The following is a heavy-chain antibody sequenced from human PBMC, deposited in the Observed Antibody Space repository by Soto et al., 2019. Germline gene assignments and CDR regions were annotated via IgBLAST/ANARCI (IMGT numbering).Heavy chain of an antibody. CDR3: AKSMSMVRGVIDY. Sequence: HPGGSLRLSCAASGFTFSSYAMSWFRQAPGKGLEWVSAISGSGGSTYYADSVKGRFTISRDNSKNTLYLQMNSLRAEDTAVYYCAKSMSMVRGVIDYWGQGTLVTVSS. J-gene: IGHJ4*02. CDR1: GFTFSSYA. D-gene: IGHD3-10*01. V-gene: IGHV3-23*01. CDR2: ISGSGGST.